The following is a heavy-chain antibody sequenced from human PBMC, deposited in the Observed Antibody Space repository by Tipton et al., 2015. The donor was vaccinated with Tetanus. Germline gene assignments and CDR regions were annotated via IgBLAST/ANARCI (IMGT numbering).Heavy chain of an antibody. Sequence: LRLSCAGFGFIFGTYAMSWVRQPPGKGLEWIGEITPRGSSSYNPSLKSRVTISGDTSKSHFSLNLTSVTAADTAVYYCASPIKQWLVPLDLWGQGILVTVSS. CDR3: ASPIKQWLVPLDL. CDR1: GFIFGTYA. D-gene: IGHD6-19*01. CDR2: ITPRGSS. V-gene: IGHV4-34*01. J-gene: IGHJ5*02.